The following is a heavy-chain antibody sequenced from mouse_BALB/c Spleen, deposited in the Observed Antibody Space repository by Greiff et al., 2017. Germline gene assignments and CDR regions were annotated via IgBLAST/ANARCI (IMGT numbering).Heavy chain of an antibody. CDR1: GFSLTSYG. Sequence: VQLVESGPGLVAPSQSLSITCTVSGFSLTSYGVHWVRQPPGKGLEWLGVIWAGGSTNYNSALMSRLSISKDNSKSQVFLKMNSLQTDDTAMYYCARAMGKSTMITYYAMDYWGQGTSVTVSS. CDR3: ARAMGKSTMITYYAMDY. V-gene: IGHV2-9*02. CDR2: IWAGGST. D-gene: IGHD2-4*01. J-gene: IGHJ4*01.